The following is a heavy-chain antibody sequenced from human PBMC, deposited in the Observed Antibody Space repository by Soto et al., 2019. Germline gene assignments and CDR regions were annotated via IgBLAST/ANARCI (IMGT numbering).Heavy chain of an antibody. CDR2: IYYSGST. CDR3: ARQRTDYDILTGYTYYYGMDV. Sequence: SETLSLSCPVSGGSLRSSSDYWGWLRTPPGKGLEWIGSIYYSGSTYYNPSLKSRVTISVDTSKNQFSLKLSPVTAADTAVYYCARQRTDYDILTGYTYYYGMDVWGQGTTVTVSS. CDR1: GGSLRSSSDY. J-gene: IGHJ6*02. V-gene: IGHV4-39*01. D-gene: IGHD3-9*01.